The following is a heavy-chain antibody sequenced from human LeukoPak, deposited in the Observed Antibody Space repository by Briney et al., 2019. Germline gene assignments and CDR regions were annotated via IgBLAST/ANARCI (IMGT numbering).Heavy chain of an antibody. CDR3: ARADDSSGYSPPAGGMDV. CDR1: GFTFSSYA. V-gene: IGHV3-30-3*01. Sequence: GRSLRLSCAASGFTFSSYAMHWVRQAPGKGLEWVAVISYDGSNKYYADSVKGRFTISRDNSKNTLYLQMNSLRSEDTAVYYCARADDSSGYSPPAGGMDVWGQGTTVTVSS. J-gene: IGHJ6*02. D-gene: IGHD3-22*01. CDR2: ISYDGSNK.